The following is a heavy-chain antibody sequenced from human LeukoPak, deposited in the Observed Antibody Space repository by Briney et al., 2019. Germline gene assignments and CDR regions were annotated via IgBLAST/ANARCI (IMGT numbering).Heavy chain of an antibody. V-gene: IGHV3-23*01. CDR1: GFTFRSYA. J-gene: IGHJ4*02. D-gene: IGHD5-18*01. CDR3: AKGVDSYTSGYRVFDY. CDR2: ITGDGGDT. Sequence: GGSLRLSFEASGFTFRSYAMGWVRQAPGKGLEGVASITGDGGDTYHEDSVKGRFTISRDNSKNTLYLQMSSLRAEDTAVYYCAKGVDSYTSGYRVFDYWGQGTLVTVSS.